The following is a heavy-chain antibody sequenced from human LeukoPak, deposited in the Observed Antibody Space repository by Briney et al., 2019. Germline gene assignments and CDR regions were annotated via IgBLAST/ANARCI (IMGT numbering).Heavy chain of an antibody. V-gene: IGHV1-69*05. J-gene: IGHJ6*03. CDR1: GGTFSSYA. D-gene: IGHD3-3*01. CDR2: LIPIFGTA. CDR3: ARKFTYYDFWSGTHDAHFPPYYYYMDV. Sequence: SSEKVSCKASGGTFSSYAISWVRQAPGLGLEWMGRLIPIFGTANYAQKFQGRVTITTDESTSTAYMELSSLRSEDTAVYYCARKFTYYDFWSGTHDAHFPPYYYYMDVWGKGTTVTVSS.